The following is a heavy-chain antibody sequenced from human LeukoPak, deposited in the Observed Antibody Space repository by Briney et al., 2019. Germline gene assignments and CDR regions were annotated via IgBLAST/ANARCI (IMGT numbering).Heavy chain of an antibody. CDR3: ARTTSLTASGYDC. D-gene: IGHD4-17*01. CDR2: MNPYNGDR. Sequence: GASVKVSCKTSGYTFTTYHINWVRQGTGQGLEWLGWMNPYNGDRGYAQKFQGRLSITSDTSISTAYMELSSLKSDDTAVYFCARTTSLTASGYDCWGQGTLVTVSS. V-gene: IGHV1-8*03. J-gene: IGHJ4*02. CDR1: GYTFTTYH.